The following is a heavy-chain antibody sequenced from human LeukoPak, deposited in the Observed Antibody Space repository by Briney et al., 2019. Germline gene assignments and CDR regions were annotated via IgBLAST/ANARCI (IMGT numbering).Heavy chain of an antibody. CDR2: ISSGSTI. J-gene: IGHJ4*02. Sequence: PGGSLRLSCAASGFTFSSYEMNWVRQAPGKGLEWVSYISSGSTIYYADSVKGRFTISRDNAKNSLYLQMNSLRAEDTAVYYCARDFYYGSGRYDYWGQGTLVTVSS. V-gene: IGHV3-48*03. CDR3: ARDFYYGSGRYDY. D-gene: IGHD3-10*01. CDR1: GFTFSSYE.